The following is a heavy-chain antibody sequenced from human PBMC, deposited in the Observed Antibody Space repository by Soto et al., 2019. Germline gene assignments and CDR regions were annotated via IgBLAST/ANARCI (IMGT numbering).Heavy chain of an antibody. CDR3: ARHHLQLGVGY. Sequence: SDSMSLTFISSGCPIRVSIYYWGWIRQPPGKGLEWIASIYYSGSSYHNPSLKSRVTISVDTSKSQFSLKLSSVTAADTAVYYCARHHLQLGVGYWGQGT. CDR1: GCPIRVSIYY. V-gene: IGHV4-39*01. J-gene: IGHJ4*02. CDR2: IYYSGSS. D-gene: IGHD5-18*01.